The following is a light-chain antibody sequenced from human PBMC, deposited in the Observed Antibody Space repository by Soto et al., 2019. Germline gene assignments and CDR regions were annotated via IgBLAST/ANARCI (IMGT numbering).Light chain of an antibody. CDR1: QSVSSY. CDR3: QQRGT. CDR2: DAS. J-gene: IGKJ3*01. V-gene: IGKV3-11*01. Sequence: EIVLTQSPATLSLSPGERATLSCRASQSVSSYLAWYQQKPGQAPRLLIYDASNRATGIPARFSGSGSGTVFTLTISSREPEDFAVYYCQQRGTFGPGTKVDIK.